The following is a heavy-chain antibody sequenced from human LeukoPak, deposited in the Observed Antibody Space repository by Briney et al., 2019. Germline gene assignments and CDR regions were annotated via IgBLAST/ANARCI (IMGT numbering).Heavy chain of an antibody. CDR2: ISSSSSYI. D-gene: IGHD5-18*01. J-gene: IGHJ4*02. CDR3: SSQGAYSYADYFFDY. Sequence: KSGGSLRLSCAASGFTFSSYSMNWVRQAPGRGLEWVSSISSSSSYIYYADSVKGRFTISRDNAKNSLYLQMNSLKTEDTAVYYCSSQGAYSYADYFFDYWGQGTLVTVSS. CDR1: GFTFSSYS. V-gene: IGHV3-21*03.